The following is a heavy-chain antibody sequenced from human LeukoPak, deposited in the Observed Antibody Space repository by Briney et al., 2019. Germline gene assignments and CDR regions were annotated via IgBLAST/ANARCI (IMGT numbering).Heavy chain of an antibody. D-gene: IGHD3-9*01. V-gene: IGHV1-2*02. CDR1: GYTFTGYY. Sequence: ASVKVSCKASGYTFTGYYMHWVRQAPGQGLEWMGWINPNSGGTNYAQKFQGRVTMTRDTSISTAYMELSRLRSDDTAVYYCARERVLYYDILTGFGTYYHGMDVWGQGTTVTVSS. J-gene: IGHJ6*02. CDR2: INPNSGGT. CDR3: ARERVLYYDILTGFGTYYHGMDV.